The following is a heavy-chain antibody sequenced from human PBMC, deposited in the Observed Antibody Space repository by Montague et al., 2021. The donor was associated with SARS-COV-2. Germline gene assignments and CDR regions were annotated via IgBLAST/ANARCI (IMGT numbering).Heavy chain of an antibody. CDR2: IYYSGST. CDR1: GGSISSSTYY. Sequence: SETLSLTCTVSGGSISSSTYYWGWIRQPPGKGLEWIGSIYYSGSTYYNPSLKSRVTISVDTSKNQFSLKLSSVTAADTAVYYCERHGWGWLRLLRPFDYWGQGTLVTVSS. D-gene: IGHD5-12*01. V-gene: IGHV4-39*01. J-gene: IGHJ4*02. CDR3: ERHGWGWLRLLRPFDY.